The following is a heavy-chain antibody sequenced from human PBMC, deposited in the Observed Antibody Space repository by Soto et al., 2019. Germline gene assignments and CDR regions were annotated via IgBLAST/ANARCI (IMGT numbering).Heavy chain of an antibody. J-gene: IGHJ4*02. CDR3: ARSPPPGIAADGTPDY. V-gene: IGHV5-51*01. Sequence: GESLKISCKGSGYSFTSYWIGWVRQMPGKGLEWMGIIYPGDSDTRYSPSFQGQVTISADKSISTAYLQWSSLKASDTAMYYCARSPPPGIAADGTPDYWGQGTRITVSS. CDR1: GYSFTSYW. CDR2: IYPGDSDT. D-gene: IGHD6-13*01.